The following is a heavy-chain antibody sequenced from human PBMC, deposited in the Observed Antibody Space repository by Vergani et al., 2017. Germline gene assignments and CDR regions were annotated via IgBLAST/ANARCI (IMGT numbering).Heavy chain of an antibody. J-gene: IGHJ3*02. CDR2: ISGSGGST. CDR3: AKAFSGRELLWFGELLFSAFDI. V-gene: IGHV3-23*04. Sequence: EVQLVESGGGLVKPGGSLRLSCAASGFTFSSYSMNWVRQAPGKGLEWVSAISGSGGSTYYEDSVKGRFTISRDNSKKTLYLQMNSLRAEDTAVYYCAKAFSGRELLWFGELLFSAFDIWGQGTMVTVSS. CDR1: GFTFSSYS. D-gene: IGHD3-10*01.